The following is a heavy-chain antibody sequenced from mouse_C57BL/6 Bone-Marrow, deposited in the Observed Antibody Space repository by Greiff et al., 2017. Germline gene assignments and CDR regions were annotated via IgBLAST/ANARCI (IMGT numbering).Heavy chain of an antibody. J-gene: IGHJ2*01. V-gene: IGHV1-55*01. CDR2: IYPGSGST. CDR1: GYTFTSYW. Sequence: VQLQQPGAELVRPGTSVKLSCKASGYTFTSYWITWVKQRPGQGLEWIGDIYPGSGSTNYNEKFKSKATLTVDTSSSTAYMQLSSLTSEDSAVYYCARDWDYFDYWGQGTTLTVSS. CDR3: ARDWDYFDY. D-gene: IGHD4-1*01.